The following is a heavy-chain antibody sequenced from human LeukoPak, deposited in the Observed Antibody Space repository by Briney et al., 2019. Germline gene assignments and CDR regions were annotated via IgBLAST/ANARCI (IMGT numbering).Heavy chain of an antibody. CDR1: QLIFSKYG. CDR3: ARLTIYDDTDY. V-gene: IGHV3-48*03. D-gene: IGHD3-3*01. J-gene: IGHJ4*02. CDR2: ITRSGSNI. Sequence: GGSLRLSCTGSQLIFSKYGLNWVRQSPGKGLEWISSITRSGSNIDYADSVSGRFTISRDNAKNSLFLHMNSLRVEDTAVYYCARLTIYDDTDYWGQGTLVTVSS.